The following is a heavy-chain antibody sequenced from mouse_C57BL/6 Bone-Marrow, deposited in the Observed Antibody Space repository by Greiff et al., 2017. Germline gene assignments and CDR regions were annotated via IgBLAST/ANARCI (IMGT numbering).Heavy chain of an antibody. V-gene: IGHV1-7*01. CDR3: ARTVVAGFDY. CDR1: GYTFTSYW. D-gene: IGHD1-1*01. Sequence: VKLMESGAELAKPGASVKLSCKASGYTFTSYWMHWVKQRPGQGLEWIGYINPSSGYTKYNQKFKDKDTLTADKSSSTAYMQLSSLTYEDSAVYYCARTVVAGFDYWGQGTTLTVSS. CDR2: INPSSGYT. J-gene: IGHJ2*01.